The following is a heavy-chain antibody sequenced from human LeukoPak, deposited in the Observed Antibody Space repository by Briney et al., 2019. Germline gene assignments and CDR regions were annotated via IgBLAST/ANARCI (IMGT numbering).Heavy chain of an antibody. Sequence: SETLSLTCTVSGGSISTGPYYWGWIRQPPGKGLEWIGSIYYSGNTYYNPSLKSRVTISVDTPKNQFSLKLSSVTAADTAVYYCARGGDRGFFDYWGQGTLVTVSS. CDR3: ARGGDRGFFDY. J-gene: IGHJ4*02. D-gene: IGHD2-21*01. CDR2: IYYSGNT. CDR1: GGSISTGPYY. V-gene: IGHV4-39*07.